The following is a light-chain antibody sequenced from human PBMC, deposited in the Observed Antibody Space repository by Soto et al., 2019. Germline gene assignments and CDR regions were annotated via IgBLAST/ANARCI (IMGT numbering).Light chain of an antibody. CDR2: DAS. V-gene: IGKV1-33*01. J-gene: IGKJ5*01. Sequence: DIQMTQSPSTLSASVVERVTITFQASQNINSYLNWYQQKPGRAPKLLIYDASNLEAGVPSRFRGSGSGTDFTFTISRLQPEDIATYYCQQYENLPTFGQGTRLEIK. CDR1: QNINSY. CDR3: QQYENLPT.